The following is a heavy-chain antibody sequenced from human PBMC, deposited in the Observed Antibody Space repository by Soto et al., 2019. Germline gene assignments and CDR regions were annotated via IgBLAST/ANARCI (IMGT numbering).Heavy chain of an antibody. D-gene: IGHD4-17*01. CDR2: IKQDGSEK. CDR3: ASQGFMNTDYGDYFAAIDY. CDR1: GFTFSSYW. V-gene: IGHV3-7*05. Sequence: GGSLRLSCAASGFTFSSYWMSWVRQAPGKGLEWVANIKQDGSEKYYVDSVKGRFTISRDNAKNSLYLQMNSLRAEDTAVYYCASQGFMNTDYGDYFAAIDYWGQGTLVTVSS. J-gene: IGHJ4*02.